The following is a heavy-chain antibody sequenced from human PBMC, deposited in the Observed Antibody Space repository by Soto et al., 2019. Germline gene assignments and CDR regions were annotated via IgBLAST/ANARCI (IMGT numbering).Heavy chain of an antibody. Sequence: ASVKVSCKASGGTFSSYAISWVRQAPGQGLEWMGGIIPIFGTANYAQKFQGRVTITADKSTSTAYMELSSLRSEDTAVYYCAREILSPDFYFHGMDVWGQGTTVTVSS. CDR1: GGTFSSYA. CDR3: AREILSPDFYFHGMDV. CDR2: IIPIFGTA. V-gene: IGHV1-69*06. J-gene: IGHJ6*02. D-gene: IGHD2-15*01.